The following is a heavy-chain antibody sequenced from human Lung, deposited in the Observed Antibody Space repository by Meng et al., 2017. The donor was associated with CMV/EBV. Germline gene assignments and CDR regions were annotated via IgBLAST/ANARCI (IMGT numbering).Heavy chain of an antibody. CDR1: GGSISSYY. Sequence: VQLQESGPGLVKPSETLSLPCTVSGGSISSYYWSWIRQPPGKGLEWIGYIYYSGSTNYNPSLKSRVTISVDTSKNQFSLKLSSVTAADTAVYYCAREEGIGGFDPWGQGTLVTVSS. J-gene: IGHJ5*02. D-gene: IGHD3-10*01. CDR2: IYYSGST. V-gene: IGHV4-59*01. CDR3: AREEGIGGFDP.